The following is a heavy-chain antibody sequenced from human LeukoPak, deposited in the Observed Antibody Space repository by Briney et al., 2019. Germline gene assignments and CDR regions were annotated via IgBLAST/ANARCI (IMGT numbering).Heavy chain of an antibody. Sequence: GESLKISCKGSGYSFTTYWIAWVRQMPGKGLEWMGITYPGDSDTRYSPSFQGQVTISADKSISTTYLQWSSLKASDTAMYYCARRGLSGYYYWFDPWGQGTLVTVSS. J-gene: IGHJ5*02. CDR3: ARRGLSGYYYWFDP. V-gene: IGHV5-51*01. D-gene: IGHD3-22*01. CDR2: TYPGDSDT. CDR1: GYSFTTYW.